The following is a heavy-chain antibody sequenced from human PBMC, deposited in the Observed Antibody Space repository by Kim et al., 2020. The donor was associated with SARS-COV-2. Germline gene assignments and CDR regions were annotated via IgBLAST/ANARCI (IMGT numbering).Heavy chain of an antibody. D-gene: IGHD3-22*01. V-gene: IGHV4-39*01. J-gene: IGHJ4*02. CDR3: ARHARAEVYYDSSGPTRAFDY. CDR2: IYYSGST. CDR1: GGSISSSSYY. Sequence: SETLSLTCTVSGGSISSSSYYWGWIRQPPGKGLEWIGSIYYSGSTYYNPSLKSLVTISVDTSKNQFSLKLSSVTAADTAVYYCARHARAEVYYDSSGPTRAFDYWGQGTLVTVSS.